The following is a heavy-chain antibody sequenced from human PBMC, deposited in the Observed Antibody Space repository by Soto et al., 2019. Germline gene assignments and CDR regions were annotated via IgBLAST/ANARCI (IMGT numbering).Heavy chain of an antibody. CDR3: AREVIVYYDSSGYYYDKRGEFDY. Sequence: ASVKVSCKASGYTFTGYYMHWVRQAPGQGLEWMGWINPNSGGTNYAQKFQGWVTMTRDTSISTAYMELSRLRSDDTAVYYCAREVIVYYDSSGYYYDKRGEFDYWGQGTLVTVSS. V-gene: IGHV1-2*04. CDR2: INPNSGGT. CDR1: GYTFTGYY. D-gene: IGHD3-22*01. J-gene: IGHJ4*02.